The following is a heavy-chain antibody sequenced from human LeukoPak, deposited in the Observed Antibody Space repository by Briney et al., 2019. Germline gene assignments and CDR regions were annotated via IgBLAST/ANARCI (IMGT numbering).Heavy chain of an antibody. V-gene: IGHV1-69*13. J-gene: IGHJ6*02. CDR2: IIPIFGTA. CDR1: GGTFSSYA. D-gene: IGHD3-22*01. Sequence: ASVKVSCKASGGTFSSYAISWVRQAPGQGLEWMGGIIPIFGTANYAQKFQGRVTITADESTSTAYMELSSLRSEDTAVYYCARDLVVRNYDSSGYSFYYHYGMDVWGQGTTVTVSS. CDR3: ARDLVVRNYDSSGYSFYYHYGMDV.